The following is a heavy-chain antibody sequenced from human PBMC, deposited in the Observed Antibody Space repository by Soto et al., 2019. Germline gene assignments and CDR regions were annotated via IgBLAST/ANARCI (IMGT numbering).Heavy chain of an antibody. D-gene: IGHD1-26*01. V-gene: IGHV3-30*18. CDR1: GFTFSSYG. J-gene: IGHJ6*02. Sequence: GGSLRLSCAASGFTFSSYGMHWVRQAPGKGLEWVAVISYDGSNKYYADSVKGRFTISRDNSKNTLYLQMNSLRAEDTAVYYCAKDRGGSYYVPGWSNYYGMDVWGQGTTVTVSS. CDR3: AKDRGGSYYVPGWSNYYGMDV. CDR2: ISYDGSNK.